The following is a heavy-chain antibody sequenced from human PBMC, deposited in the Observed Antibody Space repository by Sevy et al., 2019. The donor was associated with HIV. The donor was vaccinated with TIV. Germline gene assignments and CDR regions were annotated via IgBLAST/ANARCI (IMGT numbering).Heavy chain of an antibody. V-gene: IGHV3-23*01. CDR3: AKHVGNPSGPFDI. CDR1: GFTFSTYA. CDR2: ITGSGGNK. Sequence: GGSLRLSCGASGFTFSTYAMSWVRQAPGKGLDWDSTITGSGGNKFYSDSVKGRFTISRDNSMNMVYLQLNSLRVEDMAVYYCAKHVGNPSGPFDIWGQGTMVTVSS. D-gene: IGHD3-10*01. J-gene: IGHJ3*02.